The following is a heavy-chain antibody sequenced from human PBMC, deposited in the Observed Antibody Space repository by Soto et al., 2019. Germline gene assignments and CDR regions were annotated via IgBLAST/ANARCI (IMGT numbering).Heavy chain of an antibody. Sequence: PSETLSLTCTVSGGSISSYYWSWIRQPPGKGLEWIGYIYYSGSTNYNPSLKSRVTISVDTSKNQFSLKLSSVTAADTAVYYCARTLFGWYRFDFWGQGILVTVSS. J-gene: IGHJ4*02. CDR1: GGSISSYY. D-gene: IGHD6-19*01. V-gene: IGHV4-59*01. CDR2: IYYSGST. CDR3: ARTLFGWYRFDF.